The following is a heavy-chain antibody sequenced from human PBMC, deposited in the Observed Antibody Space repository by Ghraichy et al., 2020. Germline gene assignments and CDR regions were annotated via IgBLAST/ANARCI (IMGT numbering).Heavy chain of an antibody. J-gene: IGHJ4*02. CDR2: INRDGGYT. CDR1: GFTFSSYW. V-gene: IGHV3-74*01. D-gene: IGHD2-21*02. Sequence: GGSLRLSCAASGFTFSSYWMHWVRQAPGEGLVCVSRINRDGGYTDYADSVKGRFTISRDNARNTLYLQMNSLRAEDTAVYYCVRDDDYYAVDYWGQGTLVTVSS. CDR3: VRDDDYYAVDY.